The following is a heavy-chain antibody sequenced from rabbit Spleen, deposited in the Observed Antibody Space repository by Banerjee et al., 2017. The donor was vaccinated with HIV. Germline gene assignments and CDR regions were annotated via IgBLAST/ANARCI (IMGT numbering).Heavy chain of an antibody. CDR3: ARAIGLWLVLTRLAR. D-gene: IGHD3-1*01. Sequence: QEQLKESGGGLVQPGGSLKLSCKASGFDFSTSGGNWVRQATGKGLEWIGYIDPVFGIAVYASWVKRRFTTSSHNAQSTGDLKMTSLTAADTATYFCARAIGLWLVLTRLARWGQGPL. V-gene: IGHV1S47*01. CDR1: GFDFSTSG. J-gene: IGHJ3*01. CDR2: IDPVFGIA.